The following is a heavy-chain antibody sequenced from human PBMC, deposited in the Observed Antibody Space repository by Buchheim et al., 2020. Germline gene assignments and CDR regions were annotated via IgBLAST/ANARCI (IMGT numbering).Heavy chain of an antibody. J-gene: IGHJ4*02. CDR2: IDHLGNT. V-gene: IGHV4-34*01. Sequence: QVQLKQWGAGLLKPSETLSLTCSVSGGSFSGYYWSWFRQSPEKGLEWIGEIDHLGNTHYKPSLESRVTISVDKPNMQFSPKVKSVTAGDSSLYFCARGLGATVKQKPADHWGQGT. D-gene: IGHD1-26*01. CDR1: GGSFSGYY. CDR3: ARGLGATVKQKPADH.